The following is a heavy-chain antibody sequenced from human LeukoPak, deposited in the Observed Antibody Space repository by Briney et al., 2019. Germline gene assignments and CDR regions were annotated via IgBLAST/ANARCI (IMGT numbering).Heavy chain of an antibody. Sequence: GGSLRPSCAASGFNFSYYAMHWVRQAPGKGLEWVAVISPDGRNIYYADSVKGGFAVSRDNSMNTLYLQMNSLRAEDTAIYYCARTRCSGLGGQGDYWGQGTLVTVSS. CDR1: GFNFSYYA. J-gene: IGHJ4*02. CDR3: ARTRCSGLGGQGDY. CDR2: ISPDGRNI. V-gene: IGHV3-30*09. D-gene: IGHD2-8*01.